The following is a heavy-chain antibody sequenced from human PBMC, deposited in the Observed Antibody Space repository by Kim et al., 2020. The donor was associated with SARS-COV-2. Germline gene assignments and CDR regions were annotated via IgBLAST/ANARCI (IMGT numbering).Heavy chain of an antibody. V-gene: IGHV4-39*01. D-gene: IGHD1-26*01. CDR2: IYYSGST. Sequence: SETLSLTCTVSGGSISSSSYYWGWIRQPPGKGLEWIGSIYYSGSTYYNPSLKSRVTISVDTSKNQFSLKLSSVTAADTAVYYCARGWGGVGATTSRSTFDYWGQGTLVTVSS. CDR3: ARGWGGVGATTSRSTFDY. J-gene: IGHJ4*02. CDR1: GGSISSSSYY.